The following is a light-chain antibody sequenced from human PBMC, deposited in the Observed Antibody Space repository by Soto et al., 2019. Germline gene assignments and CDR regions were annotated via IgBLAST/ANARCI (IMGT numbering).Light chain of an antibody. V-gene: IGLV1-44*01. CDR2: SNN. CDR3: AAWDESMNGYV. Sequence: QSVLTQPPSASGTPGQRVTISCSGSSSNIGSNTVNWYQQLPGTAPKLLIYSNNQRPSGVPDRFSCSKAGTSASLAISGLQYEDEADYYCAAWDESMNGYVFGTGTKVTVL. J-gene: IGLJ1*01. CDR1: SSNIGSNT.